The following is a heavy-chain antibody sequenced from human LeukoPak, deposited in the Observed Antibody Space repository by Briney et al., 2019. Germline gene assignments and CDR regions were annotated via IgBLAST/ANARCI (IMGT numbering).Heavy chain of an antibody. CDR1: AGSISSYY. CDR2: IYYSGST. Sequence: LETLSLTCTVSAGSISSYYWSWIRQPPGKGLEWIGYIYYSGSTNYNPSLKSRVTISVDTSKNQFSLKLSSVTAADTAVYYCAREWELLDAFDIWGQGTMVTVSS. D-gene: IGHD1-26*01. J-gene: IGHJ3*02. V-gene: IGHV4-59*01. CDR3: AREWELLDAFDI.